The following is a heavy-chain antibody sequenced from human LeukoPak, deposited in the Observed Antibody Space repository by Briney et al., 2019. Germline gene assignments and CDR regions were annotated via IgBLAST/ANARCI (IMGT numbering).Heavy chain of an antibody. D-gene: IGHD2-2*01. CDR1: GFTFSSYW. Sequence: GGTLRLSCAASGFTFSSYWMSWVRQAPGKGLEWVANIKQDGSEKYYVDSVKGRFTISRDNAKNSLYLQMNSLRAEDTAVYYCARSREVPAVTSNYFDYWGQGTLVTVS. V-gene: IGHV3-7*01. CDR2: IKQDGSEK. CDR3: ARSREVPAVTSNYFDY. J-gene: IGHJ4*02.